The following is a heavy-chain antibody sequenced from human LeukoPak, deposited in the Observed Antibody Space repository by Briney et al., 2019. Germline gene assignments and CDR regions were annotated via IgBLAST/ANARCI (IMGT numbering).Heavy chain of an antibody. CDR1: GFTFSSYE. Sequence: GGSLRLSCAASGFTFSSYEMNWVRHAPGKGLEWVSYISSSGSTIYYADSVEGRFTISRDNAKNPLYLQMNSLRAEDTAVYYCARESRSSGWDYFDYWGQGTPVTVSS. V-gene: IGHV3-48*03. CDR3: ARESRSSGWDYFDY. D-gene: IGHD6-19*01. J-gene: IGHJ4*02. CDR2: ISSSGSTI.